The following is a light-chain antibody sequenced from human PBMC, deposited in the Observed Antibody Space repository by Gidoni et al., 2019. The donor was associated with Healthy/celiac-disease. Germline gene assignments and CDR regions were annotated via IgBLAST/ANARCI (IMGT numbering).Light chain of an antibody. J-gene: IGKJ2*01. CDR2: GAS. CDR1: QSVRCN. Sequence: EIVMTQSPATLSVSPGERATLSCRASQSVRCNLAWYQQKPGQAPRLLIYGASTRATGIPARFSVSGSGTEFTLTISSLQSEDFAVYYCQQYNNRYTFGQGTKLEIK. V-gene: IGKV3-15*01. CDR3: QQYNNRYT.